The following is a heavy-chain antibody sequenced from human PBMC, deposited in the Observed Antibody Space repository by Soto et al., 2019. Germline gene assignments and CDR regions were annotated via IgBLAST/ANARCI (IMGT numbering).Heavy chain of an antibody. D-gene: IGHD5-12*01. CDR3: VRGGGYDAFDH. Sequence: PSETLSLTCAVSGDSISSSNWWSWVRQPPGKGLEWIGEIYHSGRTNYDPSLKSRLSMSIDRSRNMFSLNLSSVTAADMAVYYCVRGGGYDAFDHWGQGVPVTVSS. CDR2: IYHSGRT. CDR1: GDSISSSNW. J-gene: IGHJ4*02. V-gene: IGHV4-4*02.